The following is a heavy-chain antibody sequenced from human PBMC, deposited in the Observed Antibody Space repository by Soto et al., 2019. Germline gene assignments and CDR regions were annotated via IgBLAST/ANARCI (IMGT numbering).Heavy chain of an antibody. Sequence: GGSLRLSCAGSGFTLSNAWMSWVRQAPGKGLEWVGRIKSKSHGGTTYYADSVKGRFTISRDNSRNTVFLQMNTLGAEDTAIYYCATFMTVTGPGWGRASEYWGQGTRVTVSS. D-gene: IGHD6-19*01. CDR2: IKSKSHGGTT. CDR1: GFTLSNAW. V-gene: IGHV3-15*01. J-gene: IGHJ4*02. CDR3: ATFMTVTGPGWGRASEY.